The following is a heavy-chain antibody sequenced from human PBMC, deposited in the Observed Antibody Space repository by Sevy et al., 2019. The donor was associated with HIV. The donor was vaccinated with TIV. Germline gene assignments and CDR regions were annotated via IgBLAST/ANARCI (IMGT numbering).Heavy chain of an antibody. D-gene: IGHD1-1*01. CDR1: GFTFSTYA. Sequence: GGSLRLSCAASGFTFSTYAMHWLRRAPGKGLEWVAVISHDERTKYYADSVKGRFTISRDNSKNTLYLQMDSLRPEDTTIYYCARDPGNSGNYWGQGTLVTVSS. CDR3: ARDPGNSGNY. J-gene: IGHJ4*02. CDR2: ISHDERTK. V-gene: IGHV3-30*04.